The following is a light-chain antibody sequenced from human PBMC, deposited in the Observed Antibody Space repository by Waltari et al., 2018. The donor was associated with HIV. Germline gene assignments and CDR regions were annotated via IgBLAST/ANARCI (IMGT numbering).Light chain of an antibody. CDR3: QQYTNLPLT. J-gene: IGKJ4*01. V-gene: IGKV1-33*01. CDR2: DAS. Sequence: TQSPSSLSASVGDRITITCQASQDIRNYLNWYQQRPGKAPKVLIYDASILETGVPSRFSGSGSGTHFTFTINSLQPEDIATYYCQQYTNLPLTFGGGTKVEIK. CDR1: QDIRNY.